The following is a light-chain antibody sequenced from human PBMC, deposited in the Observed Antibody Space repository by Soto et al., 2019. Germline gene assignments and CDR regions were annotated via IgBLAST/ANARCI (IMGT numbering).Light chain of an antibody. CDR3: QQRVSWPLT. Sequence: EIVLTQSPATLSLSPGERATLSCRASQSVSSCLAWYQQKPGQAPRLLIYDASNRATGIPARFSGSGSGTDFTLTIASLEPEDFAVYYCQQRVSWPLTFGQGTKVDIK. CDR2: DAS. V-gene: IGKV3-11*01. CDR1: QSVSSC. J-gene: IGKJ1*01.